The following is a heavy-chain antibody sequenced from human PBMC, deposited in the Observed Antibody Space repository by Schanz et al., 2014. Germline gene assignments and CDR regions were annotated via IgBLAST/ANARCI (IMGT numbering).Heavy chain of an antibody. J-gene: IGHJ3*02. V-gene: IGHV3-21*01. D-gene: IGHD5-12*01. CDR3: AGAVATISADSFDI. CDR2: INSRSNFI. CDR1: RIIFGTYS. Sequence: EVQLVESGGGLVKPGGSLRLSCTASRIIFGTYSMNWIRQTPKGLEWVSSINSRSNFIYYADSVKGRFTISRDNAKNSLYLQMNSLRAEDTAVYYGAGAVATISADSFDIWGQGTMVAVSS.